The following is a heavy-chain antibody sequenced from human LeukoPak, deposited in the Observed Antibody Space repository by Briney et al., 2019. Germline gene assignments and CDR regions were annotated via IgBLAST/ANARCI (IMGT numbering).Heavy chain of an antibody. J-gene: IGHJ4*02. D-gene: IGHD3-10*01. Sequence: GGSLRLSCTTSGFTFGDYAMSWVRQAPGKGLEWVGFIRSTGYGGTTEYAASVRGRITISRDDSRNIAYLQMNSLKTEDTVVYFCTRDGHRGVRPGRFDNWGQGTLVTVSP. CDR3: TRDGHRGVRPGRFDN. CDR1: GFTFGDYA. CDR2: IRSTGYGGTT. V-gene: IGHV3-49*04.